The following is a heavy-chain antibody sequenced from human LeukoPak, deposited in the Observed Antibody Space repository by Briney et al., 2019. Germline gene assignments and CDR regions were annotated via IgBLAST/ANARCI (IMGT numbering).Heavy chain of an antibody. CDR2: INPSGGST. CDR3: ARDRQTGYYFDY. CDR1: GYTFTSYY. D-gene: IGHD3-10*01. J-gene: IGHJ4*02. V-gene: IGHV1-46*01. Sequence: ASVKVSRKASGYTFTSYYMHWVRQAPGQGLEWMGIINPSGGSTSYAQKFQGRVTMTRDTSTSTVYMELSSLRSEDTAVYYCARDRQTGYYFDYWGQGTLVTVSS.